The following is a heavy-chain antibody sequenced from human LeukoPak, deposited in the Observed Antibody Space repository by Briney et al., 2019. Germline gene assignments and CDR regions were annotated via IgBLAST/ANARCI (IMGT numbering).Heavy chain of an antibody. CDR1: GFTFSRYA. D-gene: IGHD3-10*01. CDR3: AKDYYGSGSYYNEAYDY. Sequence: GGSLRLSCAASGFTFSRYAMSWVRQAPGKGLEWVSAISGSGGSTYYADSVKGRFTISRDNSKNTLYLQMNSLGAEDTAVYYCAKDYYGSGSYYNEAYDYWGQGTLVTVSS. V-gene: IGHV3-23*01. CDR2: ISGSGGST. J-gene: IGHJ4*02.